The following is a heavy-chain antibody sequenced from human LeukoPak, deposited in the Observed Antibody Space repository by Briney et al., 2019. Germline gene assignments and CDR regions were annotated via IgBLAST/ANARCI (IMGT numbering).Heavy chain of an antibody. CDR1: GGSISSGGYY. Sequence: SQTLSLTCTVSGGSISSGGYYWSWIRQPAEKGLEWIGRIYTSGSTNYNPSLKSRVTMSVDTAKNQFSLRLSSVTAADTAVYYCAREGGEPLRRGMDVWGQGTTVTVSS. CDR3: AREGGEPLRRGMDV. D-gene: IGHD1-26*01. J-gene: IGHJ6*02. V-gene: IGHV4-61*02. CDR2: IYTSGST.